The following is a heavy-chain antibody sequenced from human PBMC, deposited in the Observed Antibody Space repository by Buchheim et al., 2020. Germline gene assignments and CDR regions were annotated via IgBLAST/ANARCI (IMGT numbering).Heavy chain of an antibody. J-gene: IGHJ4*02. D-gene: IGHD5-18*01. CDR2: INYSGTT. V-gene: IGHV4-39*01. Sequence: QLQLQESGPGLVKPSETLSLTCTVSGGSITSSSYYWGWIRQPPGKGLEWIGSINYSGTTYYNPSLKSRVTISVDPSKNQFPLKLSSVTTADTAVYYCARRRTAMVDFWGQGTL. CDR3: ARRRTAMVDF. CDR1: GGSITSSSYY.